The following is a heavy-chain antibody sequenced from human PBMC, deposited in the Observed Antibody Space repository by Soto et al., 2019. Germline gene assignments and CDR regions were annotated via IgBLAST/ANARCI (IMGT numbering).Heavy chain of an antibody. Sequence: EVQLLESGGGLVQPGGSLRLSCAASGFTFSSYAMSWVRQAPGKGLEWVSAISGSGGSTYYADSVKGRFTISRDNSKNKLYLQMNSLRAEDTAVYYCAKDYGNYDFWSGYSVGWFDPWGQGTLVTVSS. CDR1: GFTFSSYA. V-gene: IGHV3-23*01. J-gene: IGHJ5*02. CDR2: ISGSGGST. D-gene: IGHD3-3*01. CDR3: AKDYGNYDFWSGYSVGWFDP.